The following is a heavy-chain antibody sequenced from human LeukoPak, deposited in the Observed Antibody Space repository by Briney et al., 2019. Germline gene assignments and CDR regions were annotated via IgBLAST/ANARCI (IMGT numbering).Heavy chain of an antibody. Sequence: NTGGSPRLSCTASGFTFSDYYMSWIRQAPGKGLEWVSYISSSGSTIYYADSVKGRFTISRDNAKNSLYLQMNSLRAEDTAVYYCARVRAGLVSDYWGQGTLVTVSS. J-gene: IGHJ4*02. V-gene: IGHV3-11*01. CDR1: GFTFSDYY. D-gene: IGHD6-19*01. CDR3: ARVRAGLVSDY. CDR2: ISSSGSTI.